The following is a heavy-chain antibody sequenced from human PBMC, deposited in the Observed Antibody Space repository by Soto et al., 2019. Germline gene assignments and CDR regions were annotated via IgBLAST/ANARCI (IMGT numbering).Heavy chain of an antibody. V-gene: IGHV1-8*01. CDR3: ARGRYESFYDYIRGSYRLGAFDI. D-gene: IGHD3-16*02. CDR2: MNPNSGNT. Sequence: ASVKVSCKASGYTFTSYDINWVRQATGQGLEWMGWMNPNSGNTGYAQKFQGRVTMTRNTSISTAYMELSSLRSEDTAVYYCARGRYESFYDYIRGSYRLGAFDIWGQGTMVTVSS. CDR1: GYTFTSYD. J-gene: IGHJ3*02.